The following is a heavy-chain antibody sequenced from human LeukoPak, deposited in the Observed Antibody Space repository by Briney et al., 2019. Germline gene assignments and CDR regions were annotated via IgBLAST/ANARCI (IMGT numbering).Heavy chain of an antibody. Sequence: PSETLSLTCTVSGGSISSSSYYWGWIRQPPGKGLEWIGSIYYSGSTYYNPSLKSRVTISVDTSKNQFSLKLSSVTAADTAVYYCAKDGGYGSGLVGNFDYWGQGTLVTVSS. J-gene: IGHJ4*02. D-gene: IGHD1-26*01. CDR2: IYYSGST. V-gene: IGHV4-39*07. CDR1: GGSISSSSYY. CDR3: AKDGGYGSGLVGNFDY.